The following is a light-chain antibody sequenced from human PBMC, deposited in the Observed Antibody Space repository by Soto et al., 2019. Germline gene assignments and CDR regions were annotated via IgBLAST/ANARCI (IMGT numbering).Light chain of an antibody. CDR1: SSNIGNNY. CDR2: SNN. V-gene: IGLV1-47*01. Sequence: QSVLTQPPSASGTPGQRVTISCSGSSSNIGNNYVFWHQQLPGTAPKLLIYSNNQWPSGVPDRFSGSKSGTSASLAITGLQAEDEADYYCQSYDSSLSGDVFGTGTKLTVL. J-gene: IGLJ1*01. CDR3: QSYDSSLSGDV.